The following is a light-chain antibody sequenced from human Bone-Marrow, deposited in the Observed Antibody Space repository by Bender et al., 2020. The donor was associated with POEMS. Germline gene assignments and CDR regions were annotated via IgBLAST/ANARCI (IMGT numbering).Light chain of an antibody. CDR3: SSYTSSTKV. CDR1: DSNFGGNN. J-gene: IGLJ1*01. V-gene: IGLV1-44*01. CDR2: SNY. Sequence: QSVLTQPPSASGTPGQSVIISCSGTDSNFGGNNVNWYQHLPGTAPRLVVYSNYQRPSGVPARFSGSKSGNTASLTISGLQTEDEADYYCSSYTSSTKVFGPGTKVTVL.